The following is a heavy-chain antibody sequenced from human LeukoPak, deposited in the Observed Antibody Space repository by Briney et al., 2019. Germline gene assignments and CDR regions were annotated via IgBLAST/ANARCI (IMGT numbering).Heavy chain of an antibody. Sequence: TGGSLRLSCAASGFTFDDYAMHWVRQAPGKGLEWVSLISWDGGSTYYADSVKGRFTISRDNSKNSLYLQMNSLRAEDTGVYYCAKDLSSGSRRAYWGQGTLVTVSS. CDR2: ISWDGGST. D-gene: IGHD6-19*01. V-gene: IGHV3-43D*03. CDR3: AKDLSSGSRRAY. J-gene: IGHJ4*02. CDR1: GFTFDDYA.